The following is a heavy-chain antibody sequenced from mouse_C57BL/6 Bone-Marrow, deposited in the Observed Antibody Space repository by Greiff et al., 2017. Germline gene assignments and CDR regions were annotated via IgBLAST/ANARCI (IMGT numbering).Heavy chain of an antibody. CDR3: SRGGLLLRSMDY. Sequence: EVQLQQSGAELVRPGSSVKMSCKTSGYTFTSYGINWVKQRPGQGLEWIGDINIGNGYTEYNEKVKGKVTLTSDTSSSKAYMQLSSLTSEDSAIYFCSRGGLLLRSMDYWGQGTSVTVSS. J-gene: IGHJ4*01. CDR2: INIGNGYT. D-gene: IGHD1-1*01. CDR1: GYTFTSYG. V-gene: IGHV1-58*01.